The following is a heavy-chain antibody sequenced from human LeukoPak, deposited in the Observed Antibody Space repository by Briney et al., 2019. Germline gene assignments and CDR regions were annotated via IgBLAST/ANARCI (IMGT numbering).Heavy chain of an antibody. CDR1: GFTFSSFW. D-gene: IGHD3-22*01. Sequence: GGSLRLSCAASGFTFSSFWMHWVRQAPGKGLVWVSRTNSDGSATTYTDSVKGQFPNSRDNAKNTLYLQMNSLRAEVTAVYYCARSSSGGFDYWGQGTLVTVSS. CDR3: ARSSSGGFDY. V-gene: IGHV3-74*01. CDR2: TNSDGSAT. J-gene: IGHJ4*02.